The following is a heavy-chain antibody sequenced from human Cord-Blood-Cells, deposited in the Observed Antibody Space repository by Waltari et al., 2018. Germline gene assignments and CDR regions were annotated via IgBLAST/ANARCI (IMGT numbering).Heavy chain of an antibody. Sequence: QVQLQESGPGLVKPSETLSLTCTVSGGSVSSGSYYWSWIRQPPGKGLEWIGYIYYSGSTNYNPSLKSRVTRSVDTSKNQFSLKLSSVTAADTAVYYCARGQAAYYYYYGMDVWGQGTTVTVSS. CDR3: ARGQAAYYYYYGMDV. J-gene: IGHJ6*02. V-gene: IGHV4-61*01. CDR1: GGSVSSGSYY. CDR2: IYYSGST. D-gene: IGHD6-13*01.